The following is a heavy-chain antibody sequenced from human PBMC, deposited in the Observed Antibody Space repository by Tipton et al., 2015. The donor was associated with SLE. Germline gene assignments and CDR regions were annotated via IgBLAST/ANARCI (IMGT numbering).Heavy chain of an antibody. D-gene: IGHD2-21*01. J-gene: IGHJ4*02. V-gene: IGHV3-48*03. CDR1: GFIFRYFE. Sequence: GSLRLSCAASGFIFRYFEMNWVRQAPGKGLEWLSYIGSSGSSIYYADSVKDRFTVSRDDAKNSLYLQMNSLRAEDTAVYYCVREEADCGGDCFLEWGQGTLVTVSS. CDR3: VREEADCGGDCFLE. CDR2: IGSSGSSI.